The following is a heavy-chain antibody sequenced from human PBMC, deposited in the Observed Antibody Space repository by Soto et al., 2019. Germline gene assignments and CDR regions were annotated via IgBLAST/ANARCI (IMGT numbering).Heavy chain of an antibody. CDR2: ISSSGSTI. Sequence: GGSLRLSCAASGFTFSSYEMNWVRQAPGKGLEWVSYISSSGSTIYYADSVKGRFTISRDNAKNSLYLQMNSLRAEDMAVYYCARDGGKTTGTSLVWGQGTIVTVSS. CDR1: GFTFSSYE. CDR3: ARDGGKTTGTSLV. V-gene: IGHV3-48*03. J-gene: IGHJ3*01. D-gene: IGHD1-1*01.